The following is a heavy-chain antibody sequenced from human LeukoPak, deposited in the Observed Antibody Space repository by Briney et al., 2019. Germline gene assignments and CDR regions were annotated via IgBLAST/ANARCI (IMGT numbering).Heavy chain of an antibody. D-gene: IGHD3-10*01. CDR3: ARDMGDY. CDR1: GGSFSGYY. CDR2: INHSGST. J-gene: IGHJ4*02. V-gene: IGHV4-34*01. Sequence: SETPSLTCAVYGGSFSGYYWSWIRQPPEKGLEWIGEINHSGSTNYNPSLKSRATISLDTSKNQFSLKLSSVTAADTAVYYCARDMGDYWGQGTLVTVSS.